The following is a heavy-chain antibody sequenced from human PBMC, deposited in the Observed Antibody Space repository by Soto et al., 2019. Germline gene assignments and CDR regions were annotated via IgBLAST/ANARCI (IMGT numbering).Heavy chain of an antibody. CDR2: ISSSSSYI. CDR1: GFTFSSYS. V-gene: IGHV3-21*01. D-gene: IGHD4-4*01. CDR3: ATDGNSFYYYYGMDV. J-gene: IGHJ6*02. Sequence: EVRLVESGGGLVKPGGSLRLSCAASGFTFSSYSMNWVRQAPGKGLEWVSSISSSSSYIYYADSVKGRFTISRDNAKNSLYLQMNSLRAEDTAVYYCATDGNSFYYYYGMDVWGQGTTVTVS.